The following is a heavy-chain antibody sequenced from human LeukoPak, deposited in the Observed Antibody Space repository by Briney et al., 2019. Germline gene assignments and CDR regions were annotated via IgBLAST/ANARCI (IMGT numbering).Heavy chain of an antibody. CDR3: TTLGDFTYHFDY. V-gene: IGHV1-2*02. CDR2: INPNSGGT. Sequence: ASVKVSCKASGYTFTGYYMHWVRQAPGQGLEWMGWINPNSGGTNYAQKFQGRVTMTRDTSISTAYMELSRLRSDDTAVYYCTTLGDFTYHFDYWGQGTLVTVSS. J-gene: IGHJ4*02. D-gene: IGHD2-21*02. CDR1: GYTFTGYY.